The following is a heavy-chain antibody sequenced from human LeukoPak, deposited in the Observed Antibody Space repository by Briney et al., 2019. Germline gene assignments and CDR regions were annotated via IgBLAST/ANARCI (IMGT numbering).Heavy chain of an antibody. V-gene: IGHV4-4*09. CDR3: ARGPPMDV. J-gene: IGHJ6*03. Sequence: SETLSLTCTVSGGSISSYYWSWIRQPPGKGLEWIGYIYTSGSTNYNPSLKSRITISVDPSKNQFSLKLSSVTAADTAVYYCARGPPMDVWGKGTTVTVSS. CDR2: IYTSGST. CDR1: GGSISSYY.